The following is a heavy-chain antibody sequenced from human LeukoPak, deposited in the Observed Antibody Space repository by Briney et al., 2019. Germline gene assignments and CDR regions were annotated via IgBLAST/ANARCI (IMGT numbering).Heavy chain of an antibody. CDR3: ARVRDDYSNYGVGDY. D-gene: IGHD4-11*01. CDR2: IKQDGSEK. J-gene: IGHJ4*02. Sequence: GGSLRLSCAASGFTFSSYWMSWVRQAPGKGLEWVANIKQDGSEKYYVDSVKGRFTISRDNAKNSLYLQMNSLRAEDTAVYYCARVRDDYSNYGVGDYWGQGTLVTVSS. CDR1: GFTFSSYW. V-gene: IGHV3-7*01.